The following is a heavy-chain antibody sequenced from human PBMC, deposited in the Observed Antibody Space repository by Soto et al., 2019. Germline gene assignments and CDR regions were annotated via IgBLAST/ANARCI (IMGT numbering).Heavy chain of an antibody. CDR2: INPNSGGT. CDR1: GYTFTGYY. CDR3: ARGHMTTVVPFDY. J-gene: IGHJ4*02. D-gene: IGHD4-17*01. V-gene: IGHV1-2*02. Sequence: ASVKVSCKASGYTFTGYYMHWVLQAPGQGLEWMGWINPNSGGTNYAQKFQGRVTMTRDTSISTAYMELSRLRSDDTAVYYCARGHMTTVVPFDYWGQGTLVTVSS.